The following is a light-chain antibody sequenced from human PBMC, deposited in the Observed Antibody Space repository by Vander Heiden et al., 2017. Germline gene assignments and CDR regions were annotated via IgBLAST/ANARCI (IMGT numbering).Light chain of an antibody. CDR2: GAS. Sequence: EMVLKQSPGTLSLSPWERATLSCRASQSVSSCYLAWYQQKPGQAPRLLIYGASSRATGIPDRFSGSGSGTDFTLTISRLESEAFAVYYCQQYGSSPLTFGGGSKVESK. J-gene: IGKJ4*01. CDR3: QQYGSSPLT. CDR1: QSVSSCY. V-gene: IGKV3-20*01.